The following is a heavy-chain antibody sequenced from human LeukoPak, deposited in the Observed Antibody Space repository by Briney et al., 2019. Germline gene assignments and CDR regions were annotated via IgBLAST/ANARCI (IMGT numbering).Heavy chain of an antibody. D-gene: IGHD2-15*01. V-gene: IGHV3-30*04. CDR2: ISFDGSNK. J-gene: IGHJ4*01. Sequence: PGRSLRLSCAASGFTFSTYVMHWVRRAPGKGLEWVALISFDGSNKQYADSVKGRFTISRDNSKNTLYLQMNGLRPEDTAMYYCASLTTLDYWGHGTLVTVSS. CDR3: ASLTTLDY. CDR1: GFTFSTYV.